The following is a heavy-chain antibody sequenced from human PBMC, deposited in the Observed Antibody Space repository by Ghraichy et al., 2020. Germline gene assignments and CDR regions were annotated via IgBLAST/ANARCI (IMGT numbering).Heavy chain of an antibody. CDR3: ARDRPPITMVRGGENYYGMDV. CDR1: GFTFSSYT. CDR2: ISSSSSYI. J-gene: IGHJ6*01. D-gene: IGHD3-10*01. V-gene: IGHV3-21*01. Sequence: GGSLRLSCAASGFTFSSYTMNWVRQAPGKGLEWVSSISSSSSYIYYADSVKGRFTISRDNAKNSLYLQMNSLRAEDTAVYYCARDRPPITMVRGGENYYGMDVWGQGTTVTVSS.